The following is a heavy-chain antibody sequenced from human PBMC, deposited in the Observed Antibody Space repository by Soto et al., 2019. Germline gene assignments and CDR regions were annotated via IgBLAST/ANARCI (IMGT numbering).Heavy chain of an antibody. Sequence: GGSLRLSCAASGFTFSSYAMHWVRQAPGKGLEWVAVISYDGSNKYYADSVKGRFTISRDNSKNTLYLQMNSLRAEDTAVYYCARGHRLAPAAPHFDPWGQGTLVTVSS. V-gene: IGHV3-30-3*01. CDR3: ARGHRLAPAAPHFDP. D-gene: IGHD2-2*01. J-gene: IGHJ5*02. CDR1: GFTFSSYA. CDR2: ISYDGSNK.